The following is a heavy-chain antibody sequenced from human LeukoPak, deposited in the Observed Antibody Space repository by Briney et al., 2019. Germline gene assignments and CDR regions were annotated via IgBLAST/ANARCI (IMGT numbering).Heavy chain of an antibody. V-gene: IGHV1-2*02. Sequence: ASVKVSCKASGYTFTGCFIHYVRQAPGQGLEWMGWIDPNSDNIRYSETFKDRVTMARDTSTNTAYMELSWLRSDDTAVYYCARSAYNYGYVYFDHWGQGTLVIVSS. CDR2: IDPNSDNI. CDR3: ARSAYNYGYVYFDH. J-gene: IGHJ4*02. D-gene: IGHD5-18*01. CDR1: GYTFTGCF.